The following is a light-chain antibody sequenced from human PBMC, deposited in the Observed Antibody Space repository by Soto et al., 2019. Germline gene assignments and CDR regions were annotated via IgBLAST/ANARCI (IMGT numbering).Light chain of an antibody. CDR2: DAS. J-gene: IGKJ1*01. CDR3: QHYKSFSWT. V-gene: IGKV1-5*01. Sequence: DIQMTQSPSTLSASVVDRFTITFLASQYVGDSLAWYQQKSGKAPKVLISDASTLVSGVPSRFSGSGSGTEFTLTISSLQPDDFATYYCQHYKSFSWTFGQGTKVDIK. CDR1: QYVGDS.